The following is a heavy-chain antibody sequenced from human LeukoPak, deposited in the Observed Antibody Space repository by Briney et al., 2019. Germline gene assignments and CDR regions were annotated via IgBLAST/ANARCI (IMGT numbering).Heavy chain of an antibody. CDR1: GFHFSTYG. J-gene: IGHJ4*02. Sequence: PGGSLRLSCAASGFHFSTYGMHWVRQAPGKGLEGVGVIWYDGSSKIYAESVKGRFTMSRDNSKNTLYLQMNSLRAEDAAVYYCARDRSWGSQCYFDYWGQGTLVTVSS. CDR2: IWYDGSSK. CDR3: ARDRSWGSQCYFDY. D-gene: IGHD7-27*01. V-gene: IGHV3-33*01.